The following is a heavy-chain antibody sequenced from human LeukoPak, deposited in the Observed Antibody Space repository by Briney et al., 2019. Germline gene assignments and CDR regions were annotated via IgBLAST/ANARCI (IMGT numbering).Heavy chain of an antibody. Sequence: SETLSLTCTVSGGSVRSYYWSWIRQPPGKGLEWIGYIYTSGSTNYNPSLKSRVTISEHTSKNQFSLKLSSVTAADTAVYYCARHRYYDSRGYGNFDYWGQGTLVTVSS. J-gene: IGHJ4*02. D-gene: IGHD3-22*01. CDR3: ARHRYYDSRGYGNFDY. CDR2: IYTSGST. CDR1: GGSVRSYY. V-gene: IGHV4-4*09.